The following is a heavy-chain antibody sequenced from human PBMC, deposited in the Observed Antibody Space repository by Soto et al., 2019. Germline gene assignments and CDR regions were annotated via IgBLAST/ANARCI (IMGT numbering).Heavy chain of an antibody. D-gene: IGHD6-19*01. Sequence: GGSLRLSCAASGFTFSSYAMSWVRQAPGKGLEWVSAISGSGGSTYYADSVKGRFTISRDNAKNSLYLQMNSLRAEDTAVYYCARVDGGSSGHYPYYYYGMDVWGQGTTVTVSS. CDR2: ISGSGGST. CDR3: ARVDGGSSGHYPYYYYGMDV. CDR1: GFTFSSYA. V-gene: IGHV3-23*01. J-gene: IGHJ6*02.